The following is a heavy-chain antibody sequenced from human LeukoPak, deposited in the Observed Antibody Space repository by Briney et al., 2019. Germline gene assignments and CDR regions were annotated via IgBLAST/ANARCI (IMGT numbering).Heavy chain of an antibody. CDR3: VVVVVAATLNDY. Sequence: ASVKVSCKASGYTFTSYGISWVRQAPGQGLEWMGWISAYNGNTNYAQKLQGRVTMTTDTSTSTAYMELRSLRSDDTAVYYCVVVVVAATLNDYWGQGTLVTVSS. CDR2: ISAYNGNT. CDR1: GYTFTSYG. D-gene: IGHD2-15*01. J-gene: IGHJ4*02. V-gene: IGHV1-18*01.